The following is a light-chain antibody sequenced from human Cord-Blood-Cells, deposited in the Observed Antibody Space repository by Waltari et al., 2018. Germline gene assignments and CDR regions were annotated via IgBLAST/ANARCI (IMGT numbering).Light chain of an antibody. J-gene: IGLJ1*01. CDR2: EVS. CDR1: SSALGCYNY. Sequence: QSALTQPASVSGSPGQSITISCTGPSSALGCYNYVSWYQQHPGKAPKLMIYEVSNRPSGVSNRFSGSKSGNTASLTISGLQAEDEADYYCSSYTSSSTYVFGTGTKVTVL. CDR3: SSYTSSSTYV. V-gene: IGLV2-14*01.